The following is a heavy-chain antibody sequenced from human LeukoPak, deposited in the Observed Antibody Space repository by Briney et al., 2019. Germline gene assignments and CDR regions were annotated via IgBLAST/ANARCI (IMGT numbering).Heavy chain of an antibody. V-gene: IGHV3-64*01. D-gene: IGHD7-27*01. CDR3: ARVDTVGMRYYFDY. CDR2: ISSNGGST. Sequence: PGGSLRLSRAASGFTFSSYAMHWVRQAPGKGLEYVSAISSNGGSTYYANSVKGRFTISRDNSKNTLYLQMGSLRAEDMAVYYCARVDTVGMRYYFDYWGQGTLVTVSS. J-gene: IGHJ4*02. CDR1: GFTFSSYA.